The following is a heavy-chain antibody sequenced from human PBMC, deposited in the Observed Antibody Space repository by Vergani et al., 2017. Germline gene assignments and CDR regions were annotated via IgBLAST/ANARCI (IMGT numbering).Heavy chain of an antibody. D-gene: IGHD6-13*01. CDR1: GFTFSSYA. Sequence: EVQLLESGGGLVQPGGSLRLSCAASGFTFSSYAMSWVRQAPGKGLEWVSAISGSGGSTYYADSVKGRFTISRDNSKNTLYLQMNSLRAEDTAVYYCAKDRQQLVRSPNSYGMDVWGQGTTVTVSS. CDR2: ISGSGGST. CDR3: AKDRQQLVRSPNSYGMDV. V-gene: IGHV3-23*01. J-gene: IGHJ6*02.